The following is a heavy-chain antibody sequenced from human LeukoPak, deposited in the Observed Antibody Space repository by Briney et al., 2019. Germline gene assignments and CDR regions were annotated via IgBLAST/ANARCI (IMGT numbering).Heavy chain of an antibody. V-gene: IGHV3-7*01. CDR3: ARDVWFSYDL. D-gene: IGHD3-16*01. Sequence: GGSLRLSCVVSGFTLSSYAMSWVRQAPGKGLEGVAKINPDGREQYYVDSVRGRFTISRDNARNSLYLQMSSLRAEDTAVYYCARDVWFSYDLWGQGSLVTVSS. CDR2: INPDGREQ. J-gene: IGHJ4*02. CDR1: GFTLSSYA.